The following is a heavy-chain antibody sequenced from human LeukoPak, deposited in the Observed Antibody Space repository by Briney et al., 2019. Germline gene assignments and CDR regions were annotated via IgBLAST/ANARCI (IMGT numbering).Heavy chain of an antibody. V-gene: IGHV3-21*01. Sequence: GGSLRLSCAASESTFSSYSMNWVRQAPGKGLEWVSSISSSSDHIAYADSVKGRFTISRDNAKNALYLQVNSLRAEDTAVYYCARDSGWWRFDFWGQGTLVTVSS. CDR2: ISSSSDHI. CDR3: ARDSGWWRFDF. J-gene: IGHJ4*02. CDR1: ESTFSSYS. D-gene: IGHD6-13*01.